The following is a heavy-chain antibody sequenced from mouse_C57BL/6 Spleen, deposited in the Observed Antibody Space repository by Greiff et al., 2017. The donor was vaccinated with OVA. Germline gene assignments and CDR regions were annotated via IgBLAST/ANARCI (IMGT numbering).Heavy chain of an antibody. CDR2: IDPSDSYT. D-gene: IGHD2-2*01. CDR1: GYTFTSYW. Sequence: QVQLQQPGAELVMPGASVKLSCKASGYTFTSYWMHWVKQRPGQGLEWIGEIDPSDSYTNYNQKFKGKSTLTVDKSSSTAYMQLSSLTSEDSAVYDCARSMVTTGYYYAMDYWGQGTSVTVSS. V-gene: IGHV1-69*01. J-gene: IGHJ4*01. CDR3: ARSMVTTGYYYAMDY.